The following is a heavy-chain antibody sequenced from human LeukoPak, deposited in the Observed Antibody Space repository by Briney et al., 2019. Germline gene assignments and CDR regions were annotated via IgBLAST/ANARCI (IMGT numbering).Heavy chain of an antibody. CDR3: ARHRGYGASNDAFDI. V-gene: IGHV4-39*01. J-gene: IGHJ3*02. CDR2: IYYSGST. D-gene: IGHD5-12*01. CDR1: GGSISSSSYY. Sequence: PSETLSLTCTVSGGSISSSSYYWGWIRQPPGKGLEWIESIYYSGSTYYNPSLKSRVTISVDTSKNQFSLKLSSVTAADTAVYYCARHRGYGASNDAFDIWGQGTMVTVSS.